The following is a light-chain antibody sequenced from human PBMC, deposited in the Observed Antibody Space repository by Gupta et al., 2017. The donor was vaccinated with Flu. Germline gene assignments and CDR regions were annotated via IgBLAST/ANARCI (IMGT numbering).Light chain of an antibody. Sequence: GGRSTPPWKARQSFNRNLAWEQQKPGQAPRPLIHGASTRATTIPARFSGSGSGTEFTLTISSLQSEDFAVYFCQQYNDWPLTVGGGTKVDIK. CDR2: GAS. CDR1: QSFNRN. V-gene: IGKV3-15*01. CDR3: QQYNDWPLT. J-gene: IGKJ4*01.